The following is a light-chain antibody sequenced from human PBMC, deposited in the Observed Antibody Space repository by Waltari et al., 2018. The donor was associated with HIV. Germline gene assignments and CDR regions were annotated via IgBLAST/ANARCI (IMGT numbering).Light chain of an antibody. V-gene: IGLV3-19*01. CDR1: SLRSYY. CDR3: NSRDSSGKHHWV. Sequence: SSELTQDPAVSVALGQTVRITCQGDSLRSYYAIWYQQKPGQAPVLVIYNNNNRPSGIPDRFSGSSSGNTASLTITGAQAEDEADYYCNSRDSSGKHHWVFGGGTKLTVL. CDR2: NNN. J-gene: IGLJ3*02.